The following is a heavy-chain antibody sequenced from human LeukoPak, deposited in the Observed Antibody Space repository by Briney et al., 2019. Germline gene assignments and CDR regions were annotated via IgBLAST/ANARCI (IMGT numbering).Heavy chain of an antibody. D-gene: IGHD5-12*01. V-gene: IGHV1-24*01. J-gene: IGHJ6*03. Sequence: VASVKVSCKVSGYTLTELSMHWVRQAPGKGLEWMGGFDPEDGETIYAQKFQGRVTITTDESTSTAYMELSSLRSEDTAVYYCAREEGGYNYDYYYYMDVWGKGTTVTVSS. CDR2: FDPEDGET. CDR3: AREEGGYNYDYYYYMDV. CDR1: GYTLTELS.